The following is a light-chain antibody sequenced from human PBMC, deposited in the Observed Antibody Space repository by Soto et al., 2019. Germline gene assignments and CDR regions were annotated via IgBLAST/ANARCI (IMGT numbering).Light chain of an antibody. CDR1: QRVSSNY. J-gene: IGKJ1*01. V-gene: IGKV3-20*01. Sequence: VLTQSPGTMSLSTGERATRSCRASQRVSSNYVAWYQQIPGHIPRLLIYGASSRATGIPDRFSGSGSGTGFTLAICRLEPEDFAVNYCHQHGSSPWRVGLGT. CDR2: GAS. CDR3: HQHGSSPWR.